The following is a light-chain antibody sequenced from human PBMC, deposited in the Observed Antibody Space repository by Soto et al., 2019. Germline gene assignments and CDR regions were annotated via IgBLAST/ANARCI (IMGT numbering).Light chain of an antibody. CDR3: QQYGSPGT. V-gene: IGKV3-20*01. Sequence: EIVLTQAPGTLSLSPGERATRSCRASQSFSTSYVAWYQQKPGQAPRVLIYGASSSAPGIPDRFSGSGSGTDFTLTISRLEPEDFAVYYCQQYGSPGTFGPGTKVDIK. CDR1: QSFSTSY. J-gene: IGKJ3*01. CDR2: GAS.